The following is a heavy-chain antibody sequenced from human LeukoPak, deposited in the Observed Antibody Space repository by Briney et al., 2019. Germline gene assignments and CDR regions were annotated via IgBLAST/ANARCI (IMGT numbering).Heavy chain of an antibody. CDR2: IYSGGST. D-gene: IGHD6-13*01. V-gene: IGHV3-66*01. J-gene: IGHJ6*02. Sequence: GGSLRLSCAVSGFTVSNNYMNWVRQAPGKGLEWVSVIYSGGSTYSADSVKGRFTISRDNSKNTLYLQMNSLRAEDTAVYYCANVEPAAGRKTYYYYGMDVWGQGTTVTVSS. CDR1: GFTVSNNY. CDR3: ANVEPAAGRKTYYYYGMDV.